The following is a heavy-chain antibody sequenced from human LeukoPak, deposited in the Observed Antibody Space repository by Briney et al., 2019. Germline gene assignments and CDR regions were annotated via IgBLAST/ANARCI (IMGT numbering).Heavy chain of an antibody. D-gene: IGHD3-16*02. CDR2: INPTGGTT. CDR3: ARDALSYDYSWGSYRHVGIDP. V-gene: IGHV1-46*01. J-gene: IGHJ5*02. CDR1: GYTFTGYY. Sequence: ASVKVSCKTSGYTFTGYYILWVRQAPGQGLEWMAIINPTGGTTDYAQKFHGRITVTRDTSTSTVYMELTSLTPEDTAVYYCARDALSYDYSWGSYRHVGIDPWGQGTLVTVSS.